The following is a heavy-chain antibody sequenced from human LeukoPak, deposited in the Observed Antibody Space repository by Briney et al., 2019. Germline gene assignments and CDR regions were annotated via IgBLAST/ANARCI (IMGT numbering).Heavy chain of an antibody. D-gene: IGHD5-18*01. J-gene: IGHJ4*02. V-gene: IGHV1-69*02. Sequence: ASVKVSCKASGGTFSSYTISWVRQAPGQGLEWMGRIIPILGIANYAQKLQGRVTITADKSTSTAYMELSSLRSEDTAVYYCARGGGKYSYGPGYFDYWGQGTLVTVSS. CDR1: GGTFSSYT. CDR3: ARGGGKYSYGPGYFDY. CDR2: IIPILGIA.